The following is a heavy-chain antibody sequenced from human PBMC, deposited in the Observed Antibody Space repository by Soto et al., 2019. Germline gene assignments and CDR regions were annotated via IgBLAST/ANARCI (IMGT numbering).Heavy chain of an antibody. D-gene: IGHD3-22*01. J-gene: IGHJ4*02. CDR2: ISSSSSYT. V-gene: IGHV3-11*05. CDR3: ARDPTPGDSSGYYQPTH. CDR1: GFTFSDYY. Sequence: PGGSLRLSCAASGFTFSDYYMSWIRQAPGKGLEWVSYISSSSSYTNYADSVKGRFTISRDNAKNSLYLQMNSLRAEDTAVYYCARDPTPGDSSGYYQPTHWGQGTLVTVSS.